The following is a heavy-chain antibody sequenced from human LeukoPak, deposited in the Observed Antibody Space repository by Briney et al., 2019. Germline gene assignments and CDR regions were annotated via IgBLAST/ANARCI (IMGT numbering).Heavy chain of an antibody. CDR2: IIPIFGTA. V-gene: IGHV1-69*01. CDR1: GGTFSSYA. CDR3: ASREYDILTDHRMDV. J-gene: IGHJ6*04. D-gene: IGHD3-9*01. Sequence: SVKVSCKASGGTFSSYAISWVRQAPGQGLEWMGGIIPIFGTANYAQKFQGRVTITADESTSTAYMELSSLRSEDTAVYYCASREYDILTDHRMDVWGKGTTVTVSS.